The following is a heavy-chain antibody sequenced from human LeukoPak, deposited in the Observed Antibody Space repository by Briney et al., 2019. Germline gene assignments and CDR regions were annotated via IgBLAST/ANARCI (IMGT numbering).Heavy chain of an antibody. D-gene: IGHD6-13*01. J-gene: IGHJ6*03. CDR2: ISYDGSNK. CDR1: GFTFSSYG. Sequence: GRSLRLSCAASGFTFSSYGMHWVRQAPGKGLEWVAVISYDGSNKYYADSVKGRFTISRDNSKNTLYLQMNSLRAEDTAVYYCAKGRAAAGTWGYYYYYMDVWGKGTTVTASS. CDR3: AKGRAAAGTWGYYYYYMDV. V-gene: IGHV3-30*18.